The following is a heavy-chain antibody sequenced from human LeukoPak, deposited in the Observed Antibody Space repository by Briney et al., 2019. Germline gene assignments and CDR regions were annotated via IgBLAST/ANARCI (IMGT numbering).Heavy chain of an antibody. D-gene: IGHD3-22*01. V-gene: IGHV4-38-2*02. CDR1: GYSISSGYY. CDR2: IYHSGST. J-gene: IGHJ1*01. CDR3: ASQPEGYYYDSSGYYSTPVYFQH. Sequence: SETLFLTCTVSGYSISSGYYWGWIRQPPGKGLEWIGSIYHSGSTYYNPSLKSRVTISVDTSKNQFSLKLSSVTAADTAVYYCASQPEGYYYDSSGYYSTPVYFQHWGQGTLVTVSS.